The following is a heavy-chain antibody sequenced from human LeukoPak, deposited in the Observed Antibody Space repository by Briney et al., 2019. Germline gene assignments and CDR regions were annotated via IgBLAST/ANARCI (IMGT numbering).Heavy chain of an antibody. CDR3: ARRGDGYSYVVFDY. Sequence: SETLSLTCTVSGGSINISSYYWGWIRQPPGKGLEWIGSIYYSGITYYNPSLKSRVNISVDTSKNQFSLKLSSVTAADTAVYYCARRGDGYSYVVFDYWGQGTLVTVSS. V-gene: IGHV4-39*01. CDR2: IYYSGIT. CDR1: GGSINISSYY. J-gene: IGHJ4*02. D-gene: IGHD5-24*01.